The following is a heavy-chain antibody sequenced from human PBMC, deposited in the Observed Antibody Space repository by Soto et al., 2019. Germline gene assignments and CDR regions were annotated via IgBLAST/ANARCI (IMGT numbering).Heavy chain of an antibody. Sequence: EVQLLESGGGLVQAGGSLRLSCTASGFTFSSHAMTWVRQAPGKGLEWVSGLSDSGGSIYYADSVKGRFTISRDNSMNTLYLQMKTLRAEDTAVYYCAKVSSSWYAGFFDLWGQGTLVTVSS. CDR1: GFTFSSHA. CDR2: LSDSGGSI. CDR3: AKVSSSWYAGFFDL. J-gene: IGHJ4*02. V-gene: IGHV3-23*01. D-gene: IGHD6-13*01.